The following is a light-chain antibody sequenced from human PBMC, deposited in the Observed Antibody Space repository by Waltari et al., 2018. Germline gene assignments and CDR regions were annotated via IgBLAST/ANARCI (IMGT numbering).Light chain of an antibody. J-gene: IGLJ2*01. V-gene: IGLV2-8*01. CDR2: EVS. Sequence: QSALTQPPSASGSPGPSVTISCTGTSSDVGGYNFASWYQHHPGKAPRLIIYEVSERPSGVPDRFSGSKSGNTASLTVSGLQAEDEADYYCSSYVANNNPVFGGGTKLTVL. CDR1: SSDVGGYNF. CDR3: SSYVANNNPV.